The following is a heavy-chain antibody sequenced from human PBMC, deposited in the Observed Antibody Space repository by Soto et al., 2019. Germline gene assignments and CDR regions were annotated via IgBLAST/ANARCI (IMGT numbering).Heavy chain of an antibody. CDR3: GRNSGTGTGLDV. CDR1: GGSIVSANW. V-gene: IGHV4-4*02. D-gene: IGHD3-10*01. CDR2: IYNTGLT. J-gene: IGHJ3*01. Sequence: QVQLRESGPGLVKPSGTLSLTCAVSGGSIVSANWWTWVRQTPGKGLEWLGEIYNTGLTNSSPSLKSRLNIAVDTSKNQFSLRLTSVTAADAAVYYCGRNSGTGTGLDVWGQGTMVSVSS.